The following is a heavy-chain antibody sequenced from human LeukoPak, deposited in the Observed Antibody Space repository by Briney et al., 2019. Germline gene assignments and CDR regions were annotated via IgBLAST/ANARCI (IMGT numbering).Heavy chain of an antibody. J-gene: IGHJ5*02. V-gene: IGHV1-3*01. Sequence: GASVKVSCKASGYTFTSYAMHWVRQAPGQRLEWMGWINAGNGNTKYSQKFQGRVTITRDTFASTAYMELSSLRSEDTAVYYCARDSYTYYYGSGSYYFFGWFDPWGQGTLVTVSS. CDR3: ARDSYTYYYGSGSYYFFGWFDP. CDR1: GYTFTSYA. D-gene: IGHD3-10*01. CDR2: INAGNGNT.